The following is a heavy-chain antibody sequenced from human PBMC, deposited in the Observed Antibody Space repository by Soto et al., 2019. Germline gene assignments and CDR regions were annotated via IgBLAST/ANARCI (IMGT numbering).Heavy chain of an antibody. CDR1: GFTFSSYS. D-gene: IGHD7-27*01. CDR3: ARDRGPNTLDY. J-gene: IGHJ4*02. V-gene: IGHV3-21*01. Sequence: GGSLRLSCAASGFTFSSYSMNWVRQAPGKGLEWVSSISSSSSYIYYADSVKGRFTISRDNAKNSLYLEVNSLRAEDTAVYYCARDRGPNTLDYWGQGTLVTVSS. CDR2: ISSSSSYI.